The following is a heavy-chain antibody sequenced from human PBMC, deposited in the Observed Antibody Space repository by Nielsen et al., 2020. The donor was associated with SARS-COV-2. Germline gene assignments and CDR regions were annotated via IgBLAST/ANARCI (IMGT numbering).Heavy chain of an antibody. D-gene: IGHD5-18*01. J-gene: IGHJ6*03. V-gene: IGHV3-74*01. CDR3: ARGHYTWIQLWNYYYYYMDV. Sequence: GESLKISCAASGFTFSSYGMHWVRQAPGKGLVWVSRINSDGSSTSYADSVKGRFTISRDNAKNTLYLQMNSLRAEDTAVYYCARGHYTWIQLWNYYYYYMDVWGKGTTVTVSS. CDR1: GFTFSSYG. CDR2: INSDGSST.